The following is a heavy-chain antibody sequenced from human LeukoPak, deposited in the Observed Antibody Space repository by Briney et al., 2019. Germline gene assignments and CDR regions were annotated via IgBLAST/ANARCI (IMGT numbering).Heavy chain of an antibody. CDR3: AKGGTYYDILTGYDY. V-gene: IGHV3-30*18. Sequence: GGSLRLSCAASGFTVSSNYMSWVRQAPGKGLEWVAVISYDGSNKYYADSVKGRFTISRDNSKNTLYLQMNSLRAEDTAVYYCAKGGTYYDILTGYDYWGQGTLVTVSS. CDR2: ISYDGSNK. CDR1: GFTVSSNY. D-gene: IGHD3-9*01. J-gene: IGHJ4*02.